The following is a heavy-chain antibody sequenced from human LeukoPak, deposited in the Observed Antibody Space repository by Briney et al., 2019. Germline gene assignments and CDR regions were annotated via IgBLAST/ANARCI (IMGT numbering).Heavy chain of an antibody. V-gene: IGHV3-30-3*01. CDR2: ISYDGSNK. D-gene: IGHD5-12*01. CDR3: ARDIVATINGMDV. CDR1: GFTFSSYA. Sequence: LGGSLRLSCAASGFTFSSYAMHWVRQAPGKGLEWVAVISYDGSNKYYADSVKGRFTISRDNSKNTLYLQMNSLRAEDTAVYYCARDIVATINGMDVWGQGTTVTVSS. J-gene: IGHJ6*02.